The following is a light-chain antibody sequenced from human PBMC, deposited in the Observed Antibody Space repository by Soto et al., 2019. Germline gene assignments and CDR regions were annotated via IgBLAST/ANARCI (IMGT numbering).Light chain of an antibody. CDR2: DAS. V-gene: IGKV3-11*01. CDR1: QSVSSY. J-gene: IGKJ2*01. CDR3: QQRTNWPPYT. Sequence: EIVLTRSPATLSLSPGERATFSCRASQSVSSYLAWYQQKPGQAPRLLIYDASNRATGIPARFVGSGSGTDFTLTISSLEPEDFAVYYCQQRTNWPPYTFGQGTKLEIK.